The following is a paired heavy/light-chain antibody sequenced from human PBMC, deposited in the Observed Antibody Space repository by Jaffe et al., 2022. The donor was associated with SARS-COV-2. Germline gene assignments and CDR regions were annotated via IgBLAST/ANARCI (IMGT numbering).Heavy chain of an antibody. J-gene: IGHJ3*02. D-gene: IGHD2-2*01. V-gene: IGHV6-1*01. CDR1: GDSVSSNSAA. Sequence: QVQLQQSGPGLVKPSQTLSLTCAISGDSVSSNSAAWNWIRQSPSRGLEWLGRTYYRSKWYNDYAVSVKSRITINPDTSKNQFSLQLNSVTPEDTAVYYCAKGGSSGLLVVPAARLDAFDIWGQGTMVTVSS. CDR3: AKGGSSGLLVVPAARLDAFDI. CDR2: TYYRSKWYN.
Light chain of an antibody. CDR2: RNN. CDR3: AAWDDSLSGGV. V-gene: IGLV1-47*01. J-gene: IGLJ3*02. Sequence: QSVLTQPPSASGTPGQRVTISCSGSSSNIGSNYVYWYQQVPGTAPKLLIYRNNQRPSGVPDRFSGSKSGTSASLAISGLRSEDEADYYCAAWDDSLSGGVFGGGTKLTVL. CDR1: SSNIGSNY.